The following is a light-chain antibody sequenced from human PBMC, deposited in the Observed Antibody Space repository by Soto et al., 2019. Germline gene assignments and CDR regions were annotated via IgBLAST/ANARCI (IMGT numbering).Light chain of an antibody. Sequence: IQLTQSPSTLSASVGDRVTITCRASQNIGTWLAWYQHRPGEGPKLLIHDASTLESGVPSRFSGGGSATEFSLTINSLESGDSGTYHCQQYATYSPSTFGQGTTVEIK. CDR1: QNIGTW. CDR2: DAS. J-gene: IGKJ1*01. V-gene: IGKV1-5*01. CDR3: QQYATYSPST.